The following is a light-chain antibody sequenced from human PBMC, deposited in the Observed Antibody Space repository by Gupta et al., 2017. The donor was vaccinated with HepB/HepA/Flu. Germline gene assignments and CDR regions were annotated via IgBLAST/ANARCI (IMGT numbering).Light chain of an antibody. CDR3: QHRSNWPPT. V-gene: IGKV3-11*01. J-gene: IGKJ1*01. CDR2: DAS. Sequence: EIVLTQSPATLSLSPGERATLSCRASQSVGSYLAWYQHKPGKVPRLLMYDASLRASGIPARFSGSGSGTDFTLTISSLEPEDFAVYYCQHRSNWPPTFGQGTKVEFK. CDR1: QSVGSY.